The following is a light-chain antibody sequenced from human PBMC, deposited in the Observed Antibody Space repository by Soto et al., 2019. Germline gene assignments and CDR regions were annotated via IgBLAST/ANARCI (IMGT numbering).Light chain of an antibody. Sequence: IVLAQYPATLPVSPGQTASLPCLPILRLSTNLAWYQQRPGQAPRLLIYDASNRATGIPARFSGSGSGTDFTLTISSLEPEDFAVYYCQQCSNWPPFLTFGGGTKVDI. CDR2: DAS. V-gene: IGKV3-11*01. CDR3: QQCSNWPPFLT. J-gene: IGKJ4*01. CDR1: LRLSTN.